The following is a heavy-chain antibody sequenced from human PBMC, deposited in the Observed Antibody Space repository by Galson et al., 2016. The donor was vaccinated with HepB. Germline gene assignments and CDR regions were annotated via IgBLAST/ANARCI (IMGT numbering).Heavy chain of an antibody. CDR1: GFTFNTHW. CDR2: ISGDSENT. J-gene: IGHJ4*02. CDR3: AKGGAYDH. Sequence: SLRLSCAASGFTFNTHWMTWVRQAPGKGLEWVSAISGDSENTYYTDSVKGRFAISKDNSEKTLYLQMTSLRAEDTAIYYCAKGGAYDHWGQGTLVTVSS. V-gene: IGHV3-23*01.